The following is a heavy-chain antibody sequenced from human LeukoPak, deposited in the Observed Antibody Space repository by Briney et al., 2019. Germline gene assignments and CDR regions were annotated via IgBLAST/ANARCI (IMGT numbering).Heavy chain of an antibody. J-gene: IGHJ4*02. V-gene: IGHV3-30*02. CDR1: GFTFSSYG. Sequence: PGGSLRLSCAASGFTFSSYGMHWVRQAPGKGLEWVAFIRYDGSNKYYADSVKGRFTTSRDNSKHTLYLQMNSLRAEDTAAYYCAKIIVVVPAATDFFDYWGQGTLVAVSS. CDR3: AKIIVVVPAATDFFDY. CDR2: IRYDGSNK. D-gene: IGHD2-2*01.